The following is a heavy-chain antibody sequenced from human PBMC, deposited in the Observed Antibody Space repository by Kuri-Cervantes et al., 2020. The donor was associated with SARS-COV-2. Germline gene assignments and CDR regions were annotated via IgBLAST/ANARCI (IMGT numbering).Heavy chain of an antibody. Sequence: SETLSLTCTVSGGSVSSGSYYWSWNRQPPGKGLEWIGYIYYSGSTNYNPSLKSRVTISVDTSKNQFSLKLSSVTAADTAVYYCAREDYDFWSGYSDYWGQGTLVTVSS. CDR2: IYYSGST. D-gene: IGHD3-3*01. CDR1: GGSVSSGSYY. V-gene: IGHV4-61*01. CDR3: AREDYDFWSGYSDY. J-gene: IGHJ4*02.